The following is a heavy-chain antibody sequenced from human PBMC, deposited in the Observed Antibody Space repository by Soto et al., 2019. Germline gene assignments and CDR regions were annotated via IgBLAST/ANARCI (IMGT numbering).Heavy chain of an antibody. J-gene: IGHJ4*02. CDR1: VLTRRHSS. V-gene: IGHV3-15*01. D-gene: IGHD3-22*01. Sequence: GGRLSRSAETFVLTRRHSSVSWNSQAPGKGLEWVGRIKSKTDGGTTAYAAPVKGRFTISRDDSRNTLYLQMNSLKTEDTAMYYCTTRLYYDGPHLHDIDYWGQG. CDR3: TTRLYYDGPHLHDIDY. CDR2: IKSKTDGGTT.